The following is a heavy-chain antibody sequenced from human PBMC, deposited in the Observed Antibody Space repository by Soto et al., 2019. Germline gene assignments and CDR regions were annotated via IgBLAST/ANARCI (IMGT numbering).Heavy chain of an antibody. D-gene: IGHD3-10*01. J-gene: IGHJ6*02. Sequence: PSETLSLTCTVSGGSISSYYWSWIRQPAGKGLEWIGRIYTSGSTNYNPSLKSRVTMSVDTSKNQFSLRLSSVTAADTAVYYCARFGVHYYYYGMDVWGQGTTVTVSS. CDR1: GGSISSYY. CDR2: IYTSGST. V-gene: IGHV4-4*07. CDR3: ARFGVHYYYYGMDV.